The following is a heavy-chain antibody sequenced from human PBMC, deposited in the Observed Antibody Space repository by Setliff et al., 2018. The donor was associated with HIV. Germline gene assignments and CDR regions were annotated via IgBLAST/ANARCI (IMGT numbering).Heavy chain of an antibody. CDR3: ARDIDGSGRGFDI. V-gene: IGHV4-59*11. CDR1: YGSISGHY. CDR2: IHHSGGT. Sequence: SETLSLTCTVSYGSISGHYWTWIRQPPGKGLEWIGYIHHSGGTQYNPSLMSRLTMSVDSSKNQFSLSLSSVTAADTAVYYCARDIDGSGRGFDIWGQGTMVTVSS. D-gene: IGHD3-10*01. J-gene: IGHJ3*02.